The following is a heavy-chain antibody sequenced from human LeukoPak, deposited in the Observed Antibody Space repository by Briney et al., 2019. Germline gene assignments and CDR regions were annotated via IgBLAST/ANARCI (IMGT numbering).Heavy chain of an antibody. CDR1: GGSFSGYY. Sequence: PSETLSLTCAVHGGSFSGYYWSWIRQPPGKGLEWIGEINHSGSTNYNPSLKSRVTISVDTSKNQFSLKLSSVTAADTAVYYCASSMIVKSAFDIWGQGTMVTVSS. J-gene: IGHJ3*02. D-gene: IGHD3-22*01. CDR2: INHSGST. V-gene: IGHV4-34*01. CDR3: ASSMIVKSAFDI.